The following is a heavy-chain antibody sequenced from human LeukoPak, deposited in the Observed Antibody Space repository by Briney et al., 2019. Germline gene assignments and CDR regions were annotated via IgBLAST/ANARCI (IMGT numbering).Heavy chain of an antibody. V-gene: IGHV4-59*01. CDR2: IYYSGST. Sequence: SETLSLTCTVSGGSISSYYWSWIRQPPGKGLEWIGYIYYSGSTNYNPSLKSRVTTSVDTSKNQFSLKLSSVTAADTAVYYCAREPFSGSSSWFDPWGQGTLVTVSS. CDR1: GGSISSYY. CDR3: AREPFSGSSSWFDP. D-gene: IGHD3-10*01. J-gene: IGHJ5*02.